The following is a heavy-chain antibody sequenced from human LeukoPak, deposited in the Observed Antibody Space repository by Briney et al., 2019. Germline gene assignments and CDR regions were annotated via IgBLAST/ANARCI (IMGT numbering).Heavy chain of an antibody. Sequence: PSETLSLTCAVYGGSFSNYYWSWIRQPPGKGLEWIGEINDSVRTNYNPSLMSRVTVSVDTSKKQFSLRLTSVTATDTAVYYCARRWNYGRNYYIDVWGKGATVSVSS. D-gene: IGHD1-7*01. J-gene: IGHJ6*03. CDR1: GGSFSNYY. CDR3: ARRWNYGRNYYIDV. CDR2: INDSVRT. V-gene: IGHV4-34*01.